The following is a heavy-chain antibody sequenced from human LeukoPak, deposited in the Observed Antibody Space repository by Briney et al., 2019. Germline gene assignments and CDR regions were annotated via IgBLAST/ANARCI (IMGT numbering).Heavy chain of an antibody. Sequence: GGSLRLSCAASGFTFRDYYMSWIRQAPGKGLEWVSYISSSGSTIYYADSVKGRFTISRDNAKNSLYLQMNSLRAEDTAVYYCARPTVTTLVDYWGQGTLVTVSS. D-gene: IGHD4-17*01. CDR2: ISSSGSTI. CDR3: ARPTVTTLVDY. J-gene: IGHJ4*02. V-gene: IGHV3-11*04. CDR1: GFTFRDYY.